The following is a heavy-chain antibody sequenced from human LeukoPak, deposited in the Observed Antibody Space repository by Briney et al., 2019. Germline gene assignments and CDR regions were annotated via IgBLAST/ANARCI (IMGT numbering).Heavy chain of an antibody. CDR3: ARGGGYSSSSQDFDY. J-gene: IGHJ4*02. CDR1: GGSISSYY. D-gene: IGHD6-6*01. Sequence: SETLSLTCTVSGGSISSYYWSWIRQPPGKGLEWIGYIYYSGSTNYSPSLKSRVTISLDTSKNQFSLKVSSVTAADTAVYYCARGGGYSSSSQDFDYWGQGTLVTVS. V-gene: IGHV4-59*01. CDR2: IYYSGST.